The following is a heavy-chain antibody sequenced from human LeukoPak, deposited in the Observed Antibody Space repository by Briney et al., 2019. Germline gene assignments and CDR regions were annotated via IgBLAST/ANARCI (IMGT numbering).Heavy chain of an antibody. CDR1: GGSFSGYY. CDR3: AREPSPFGTTRGAFDI. J-gene: IGHJ3*02. Sequence: SETLSLTCAVYGGSFSGYYWSWIRQPPGKGLEWIGEIYHSGSTNYNPSLKSRVTISVDTSKNQFSLKLSSVTAADTAVYYCAREPSPFGTTRGAFDIWGQGTMVTVSS. V-gene: IGHV4-34*01. D-gene: IGHD4-11*01. CDR2: IYHSGST.